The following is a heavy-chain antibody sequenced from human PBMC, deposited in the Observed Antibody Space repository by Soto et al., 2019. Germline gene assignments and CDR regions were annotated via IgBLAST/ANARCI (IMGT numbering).Heavy chain of an antibody. V-gene: IGHV4-39*01. CDR1: GGSISGSNYY. D-gene: IGHD1-1*01. J-gene: IGHJ1*01. CDR3: AREAVQKDEYFQH. CDR2: IYHSGAT. Sequence: QLQLQESGPGLVKPSETLSLTCAVSGGSISGSNYYWGWIRQPPGKGLEWIGSIYHSGATHYNPSLKSRATISVDTSKNQFSLKLTSVTAADTAVYYCAREAVQKDEYFQHWGQGTLVTVSS.